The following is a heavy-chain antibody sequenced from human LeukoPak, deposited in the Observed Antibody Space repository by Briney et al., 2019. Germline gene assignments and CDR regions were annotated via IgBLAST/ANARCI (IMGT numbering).Heavy chain of an antibody. CDR1: GYTFSDYF. CDR2: IKPNSGGT. D-gene: IGHD6-13*01. Sequence: ASVKVSCKTSGYTFSDYFVHWVRQAPGQGLEWMGWIKPNSGGTAYAQKFQGRVTMTRDTSIRTAYMELSRLTYDDTAVYCCARYYSSNWQFDYWGQGTLVTVSS. CDR3: ARYYSSNWQFDY. J-gene: IGHJ4*02. V-gene: IGHV1-2*02.